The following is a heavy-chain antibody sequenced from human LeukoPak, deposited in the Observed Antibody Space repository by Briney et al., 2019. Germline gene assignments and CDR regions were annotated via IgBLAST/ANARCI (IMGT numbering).Heavy chain of an antibody. CDR3: AREFTIGGSYDDAFDI. D-gene: IGHD2-15*01. J-gene: IGHJ3*02. V-gene: IGHV1-2*02. CDR2: INPNSGGT. CDR1: GYTFTGYY. Sequence: ASVKVSCKASGYTFTGYYMHWVRQAPGQGLEWMGWINPNSGGTNYAQKFQGRVTMTRDTSISTAYMELSRLRSDDTAVYYCAREFTIGGSYDDAFDIWGQGTMVTVSS.